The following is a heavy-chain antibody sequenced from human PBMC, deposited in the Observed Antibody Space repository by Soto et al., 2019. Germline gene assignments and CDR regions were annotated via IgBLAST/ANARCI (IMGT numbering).Heavy chain of an antibody. D-gene: IGHD4-17*01. CDR2: IYYSGST. CDR3: ARHYGDYGGVFLDY. V-gene: IGHV4-39*01. Sequence: QLQLQESGPGLVKPSETLSLTCTVSGGSISSSSYYWGWIRQPPGKGLEWIGSIYYSGSTYYNPSLKSRVTISVDTSKNQFSLKLSSVTAADTAVYYCARHYGDYGGVFLDYWGQGTLVTVSS. J-gene: IGHJ4*02. CDR1: GGSISSSSYY.